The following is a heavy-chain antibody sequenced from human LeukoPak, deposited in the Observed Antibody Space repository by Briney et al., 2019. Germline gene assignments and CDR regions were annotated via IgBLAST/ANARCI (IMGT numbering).Heavy chain of an antibody. D-gene: IGHD5-12*01. Sequence: PSETLSLTCTVSGGSISSYYWSWIRQPPGKGLEWIGYIYYSGSTNYNPSLKSRVTISVDTSKNQFSLKLSSVTAADTAVYYCARVRLGGGYDFDYWGQGTLVTVSS. CDR3: ARVRLGGGYDFDY. CDR1: GGSISSYY. J-gene: IGHJ4*02. CDR2: IYYSGST. V-gene: IGHV4-59*01.